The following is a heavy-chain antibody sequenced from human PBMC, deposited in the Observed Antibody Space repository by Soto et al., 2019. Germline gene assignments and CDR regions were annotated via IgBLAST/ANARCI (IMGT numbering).Heavy chain of an antibody. V-gene: IGHV1-24*01. Sequence: ASVKVSCKVSGYTLTELSMHWVRQAPGKGLEWMGGFDPEDGETIYAQKFQGRVTMTEDTSTDTAYMELSSLRSEDTAVYYCATSDSSTYYYFYGMDVWGQGPTVPASS. J-gene: IGHJ6*02. D-gene: IGHD4-4*01. CDR1: GYTLTELS. CDR2: FDPEDGET. CDR3: ATSDSSTYYYFYGMDV.